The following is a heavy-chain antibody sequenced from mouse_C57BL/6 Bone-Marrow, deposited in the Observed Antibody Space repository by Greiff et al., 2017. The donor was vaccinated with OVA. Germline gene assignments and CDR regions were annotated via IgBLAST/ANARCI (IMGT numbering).Heavy chain of an antibody. CDR3: ARGAFRAY. CDR1: GYTFTSYG. J-gene: IGHJ2*01. CDR2: IYPRSGNT. V-gene: IGHV1-81*01. D-gene: IGHD3-2*02. Sequence: VKVVESGAELARPGASVKLSCKASGYTFTSYGISWVKQRTGQGLEWIGEIYPRSGNTYYNEKFKGKATLTADKSSSTAYMELRSLTSEDSAVYFCARGAFRAYWGQGTTLTVSS.